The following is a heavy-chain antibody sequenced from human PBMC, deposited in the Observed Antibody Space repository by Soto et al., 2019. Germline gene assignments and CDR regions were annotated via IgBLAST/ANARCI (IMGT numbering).Heavy chain of an antibody. Sequence: GGSLRLSCAASGFTFSSYSMNWVRQAPGKGLEWVSSISSSSSYIYYADSVKGRFTISRDNAKNSLYLQMNSLRAEDTAVYYCARGYYDSSGYYYQPPLQFGGMDVWGQGTTVTVSS. CDR1: GFTFSSYS. V-gene: IGHV3-21*01. J-gene: IGHJ6*02. D-gene: IGHD3-22*01. CDR2: ISSSSSYI. CDR3: ARGYYDSSGYYYQPPLQFGGMDV.